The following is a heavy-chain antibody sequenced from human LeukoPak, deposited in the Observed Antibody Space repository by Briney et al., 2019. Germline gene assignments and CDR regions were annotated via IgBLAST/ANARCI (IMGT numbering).Heavy chain of an antibody. CDR1: GFTFSSYE. Sequence: GGSLRLSCAASGFTFSSYEMNWVRQAPGKGLEWVSYISSSGSTIYYADSVKGRFTISRDNAKNSLYLRMNSLRAEDTAVYYCARGLYYDFWSGYSFSNWFDPWGQGTLVTVSS. D-gene: IGHD3-3*01. CDR2: ISSSGSTI. CDR3: ARGLYYDFWSGYSFSNWFDP. J-gene: IGHJ5*02. V-gene: IGHV3-48*03.